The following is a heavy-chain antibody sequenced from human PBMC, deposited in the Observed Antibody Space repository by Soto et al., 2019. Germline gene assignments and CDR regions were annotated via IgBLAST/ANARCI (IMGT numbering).Heavy chain of an antibody. CDR2: FDPEDGET. CDR3: ATVLPDILTGYYIGYYFDY. D-gene: IGHD3-9*01. J-gene: IGHJ4*02. Sequence: ASVKVSCKVSGYTLTELSMHWVRQAPGKGLEWMGGFDPEDGETIYAQKFQGRVTMTEDTSTDTAYMELSSLRSEDTAVYYCATVLPDILTGYYIGYYFDYWGQGTLVTVSS. V-gene: IGHV1-24*01. CDR1: GYTLTELS.